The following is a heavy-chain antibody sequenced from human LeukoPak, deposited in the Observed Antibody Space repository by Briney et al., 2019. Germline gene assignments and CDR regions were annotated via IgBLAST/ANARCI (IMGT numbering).Heavy chain of an antibody. CDR2: INPNSGGT. CDR3: ARLHYDSSGYYFSGLYYFDY. J-gene: IGHJ4*02. CDR1: GYTFTGYS. D-gene: IGHD3-22*01. V-gene: IGHV1-2*06. Sequence: ASVKVSCKASGYTFTGYSMHWVRQAPGQGLEWLGQINPNSGGTNYAQNFQGRVTMTRDTSVSTAYMELSRLRSDDTAVYYCARLHYDSSGYYFSGLYYFDYWGQGTLVTVSS.